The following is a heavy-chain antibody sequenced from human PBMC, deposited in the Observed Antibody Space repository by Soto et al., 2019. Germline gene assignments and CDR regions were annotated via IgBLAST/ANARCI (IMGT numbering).Heavy chain of an antibody. D-gene: IGHD1-26*01. CDR2: ISSDSVTT. Sequence: GGSLRLSCAASGFTFNSYSMNWVRQAPGKGLEWVSHISSDSVTTYYVDSVKGRFTISRDNSKNTLYLQMNSLRAEDTAVYYCAKQGSPGVGDIPYYFDYWGQGTLVTVSS. CDR1: GFTFNSYS. CDR3: AKQGSPGVGDIPYYFDY. J-gene: IGHJ4*02. V-gene: IGHV3-48*01.